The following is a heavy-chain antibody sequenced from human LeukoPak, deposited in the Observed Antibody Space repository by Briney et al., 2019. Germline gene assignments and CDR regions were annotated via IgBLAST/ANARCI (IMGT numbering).Heavy chain of an antibody. V-gene: IGHV1-3*01. CDR3: ARSLAAAYYYYGMDV. Sequence: ASVKVSCKASGYTFTSYGISWVRQAPGQGLEWMGWINAGNGNTKYSQKFQGRVTITRDTSASTAYMELSSLRSEDTAVYYCARSLAAAYYYYGMDVWGQGTTVTVSS. J-gene: IGHJ6*02. CDR2: INAGNGNT. CDR1: GYTFTSYG.